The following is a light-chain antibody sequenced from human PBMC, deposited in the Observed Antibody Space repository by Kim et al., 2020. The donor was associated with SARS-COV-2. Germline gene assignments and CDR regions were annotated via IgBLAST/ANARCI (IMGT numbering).Light chain of an antibody. CDR2: KAC. Sequence: DIQMTQSPSTLSASVGDRVTITCRASQSISSWLAWYQQKPGKAPKLLIYKACSLESGVPSRFSGSGSGTEFTLTISSLQPDDFATYYCQQYNSYWYTFGQGTKLEI. V-gene: IGKV1-5*03. CDR1: QSISSW. CDR3: QQYNSYWYT. J-gene: IGKJ2*01.